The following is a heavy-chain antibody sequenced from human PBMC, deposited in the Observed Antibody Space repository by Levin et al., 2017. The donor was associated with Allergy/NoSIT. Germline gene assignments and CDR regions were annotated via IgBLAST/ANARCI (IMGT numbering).Heavy chain of an antibody. Sequence: PGGSLRLSCAASGFTFSSYAMSWVRQAPGKGLEWVSAISGSGGSTYYADSVKGRFTISRDNSKNTLYLQMNSLRAEDTAVYYCAKGGIMITFGGVIVPDYWGQGTLVTVSS. CDR1: GFTFSSYA. CDR3: AKGGIMITFGGVIVPDY. J-gene: IGHJ4*02. V-gene: IGHV3-23*01. D-gene: IGHD3-16*02. CDR2: ISGSGGST.